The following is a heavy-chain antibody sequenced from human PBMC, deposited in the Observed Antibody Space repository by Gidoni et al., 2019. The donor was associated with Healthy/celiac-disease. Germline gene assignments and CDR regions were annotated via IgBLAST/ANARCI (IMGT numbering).Heavy chain of an antibody. J-gene: IGHJ4*02. V-gene: IGHV3-11*01. Sequence: QAPGKGLEWVSYISSSGSTIYYADSVKGRFTISRDNAKNSLYLQMNSLRAEDTAVYYCARDPSTPGFDYWGQGTLVTVSS. D-gene: IGHD2-2*01. CDR3: ARDPSTPGFDY. CDR2: ISSSGSTI.